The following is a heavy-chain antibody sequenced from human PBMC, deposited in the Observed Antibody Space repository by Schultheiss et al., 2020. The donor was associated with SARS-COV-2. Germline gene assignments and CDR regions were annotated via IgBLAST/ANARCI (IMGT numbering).Heavy chain of an antibody. CDR2: IYTSGST. CDR3: ARPAHY. V-gene: IGHV4-4*07. Sequence: GSLRLSCAASGFTFSNAWMSWIRQPAGKGLEWIGRIYTSGSTNYNPSLKSRVTISVDTSKNQFSLRLSSVTAADTAMYYCARPAHYWGQGTLVTVSS. J-gene: IGHJ4*02. CDR1: GFTFSNAW.